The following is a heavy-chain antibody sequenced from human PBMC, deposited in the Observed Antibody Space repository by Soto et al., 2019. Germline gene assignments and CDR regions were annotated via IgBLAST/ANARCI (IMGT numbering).Heavy chain of an antibody. D-gene: IGHD3-9*01. J-gene: IGHJ4*02. Sequence: PSETLSLTCTVSGGSISSSSYYWGWIRQPPGKGLEWIGSIYYSGSTYYNPSLKSRVTISVDTSKNQFSLKLSSVTAADTAVYYCARGSGYFDWFIDYWGQGTLVTVSS. CDR3: ARGSGYFDWFIDY. CDR2: IYYSGST. CDR1: GGSISSSSYY. V-gene: IGHV4-39*01.